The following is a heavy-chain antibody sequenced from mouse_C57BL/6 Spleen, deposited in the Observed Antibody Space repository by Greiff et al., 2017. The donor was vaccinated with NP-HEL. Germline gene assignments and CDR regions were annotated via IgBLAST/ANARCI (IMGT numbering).Heavy chain of an antibody. CDR2: IDPANGNT. CDR1: GFNIKNTY. CDR3: ARYYGHAPHRY. J-gene: IGHJ2*01. V-gene: IGHV14-3*01. D-gene: IGHD1-2*01. Sequence: VQLQQSVAELVRPGASVKLSCTASGFNIKNTYMNWVKQRPEQGLEWIGRIDPANGNTKYAPKFQGKATITADTSSNTAYLQLSSLPSEDTSIYYGARYYGHAPHRYWGKGTTLTVSS.